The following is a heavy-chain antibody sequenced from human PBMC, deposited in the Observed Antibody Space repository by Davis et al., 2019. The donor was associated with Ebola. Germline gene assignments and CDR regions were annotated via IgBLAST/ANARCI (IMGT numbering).Heavy chain of an antibody. D-gene: IGHD6-19*01. V-gene: IGHV4-34*01. CDR1: GGSFKDYF. Sequence: SETLSLTCAVSGGSFKDYFWSRIRQPPGKGLEWIGEISHSGSADYNPSVNSRVTLSVDTSKNQFSLQISSVTAADTAVYYCARSQWLVHSYGYWGQGTLVTVSS. CDR3: ARSQWLVHSYGY. J-gene: IGHJ4*02. CDR2: ISHSGSA.